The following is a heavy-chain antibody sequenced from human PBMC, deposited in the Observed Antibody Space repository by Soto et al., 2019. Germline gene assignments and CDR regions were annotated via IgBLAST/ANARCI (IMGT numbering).Heavy chain of an antibody. J-gene: IGHJ1*01. CDR2: IYHTGRT. Sequence: ESLSLTFSVSASSITSSSYSCGWLRQPPGKGREWIGTIYHTGRTYYNPSLNSRVTLSVDTTKNQFSLKMISVTAADTAVDSCATHLLLWSGCGHWGQG. V-gene: IGHV4-39*01. D-gene: IGHD2-2*01. CDR1: ASSITSSSYS. CDR3: ATHLLLWSGCGH.